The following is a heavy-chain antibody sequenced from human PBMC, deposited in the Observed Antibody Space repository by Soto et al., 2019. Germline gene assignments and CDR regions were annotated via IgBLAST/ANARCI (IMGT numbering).Heavy chain of an antibody. J-gene: IGHJ4*02. D-gene: IGHD2-2*01. Sequence: SVKVSCKASGGTFSSYAISWVRQAPGQGLEWMGGIIPIFGTANYAQKFQGRVTITADESTSTAYVELSSLRSEDTAVYYCAKDPPGYCSNTSCLFFDYWGQGTRVTVPQ. CDR3: AKDPPGYCSNTSCLFFDY. V-gene: IGHV1-69*13. CDR2: IIPIFGTA. CDR1: GGTFSSYA.